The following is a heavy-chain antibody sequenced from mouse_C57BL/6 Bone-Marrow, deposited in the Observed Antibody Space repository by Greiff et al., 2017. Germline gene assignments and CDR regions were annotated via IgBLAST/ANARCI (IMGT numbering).Heavy chain of an antibody. V-gene: IGHV1-53*01. Sequence: QVQLQQPGTELVKPGASVKLSCKASGYTFTSYWMHWVKQRPGQGLEWIGYINPSNGGTNYNEKFKGKATLTVDKSSSTAYMQLSSLTSEDSAVYYCARDYYGPLYGGQGTSVTVSS. CDR1: GYTFTSYW. CDR2: INPSNGGT. J-gene: IGHJ4*01. D-gene: IGHD1-1*01. CDR3: ARDYYGPLY.